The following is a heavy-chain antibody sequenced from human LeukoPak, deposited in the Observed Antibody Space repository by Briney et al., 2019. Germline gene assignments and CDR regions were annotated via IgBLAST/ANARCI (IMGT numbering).Heavy chain of an antibody. CDR3: ARGSSLDYGDYKGMDV. CDR2: IIPILGIA. Sequence: LVKVSCKASGGTFSSYAISWVRQAPGQGLEWMGRIIPILGIANYAQKFQGRVTITADKSTSTAYMELSSLRSEDTAVYYCARGSSLDYGDYKGMDVWGQGTTVTVSS. V-gene: IGHV1-69*04. J-gene: IGHJ6*02. CDR1: GGTFSSYA. D-gene: IGHD4-17*01.